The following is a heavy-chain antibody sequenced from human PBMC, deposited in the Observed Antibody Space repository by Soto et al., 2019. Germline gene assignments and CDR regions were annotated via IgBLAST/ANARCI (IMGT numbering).Heavy chain of an antibody. J-gene: IGHJ4*02. CDR1: GGSISSGDYY. Sequence: QVQLQESGPGLVKPSQTLSLTCTVSGGSISSGDYYWSWIRQPPGKGLEWIGYFYSSGSTYYNPSIESRVTLSVDTSKTQFSLKLSSMTGPDTAVYYCAKDLQHYFDYWGRGSLFTVSS. V-gene: IGHV4-30-4*01. CDR2: FYSSGST. CDR3: AKDLQHYFDY.